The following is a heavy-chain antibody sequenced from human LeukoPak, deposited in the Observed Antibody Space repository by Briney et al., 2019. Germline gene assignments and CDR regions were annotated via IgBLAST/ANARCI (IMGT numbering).Heavy chain of an antibody. D-gene: IGHD2-2*01. V-gene: IGHV3-73*01. J-gene: IGHJ4*02. CDR1: GFTFSGSA. Sequence: PGGSLRLSCAASGFTFSGSAMHWVRQASGKGLEWVGRIRSKANSYATAYAASVKGRFTISRDDSKNTAHLQVNSLKTEDTAVYYCTRPFYCSSTSCYEDYWGQGTLVTVSS. CDR2: IRSKANSYAT. CDR3: TRPFYCSSTSCYEDY.